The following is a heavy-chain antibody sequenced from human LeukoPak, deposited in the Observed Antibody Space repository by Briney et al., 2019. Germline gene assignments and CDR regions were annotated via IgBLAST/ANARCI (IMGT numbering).Heavy chain of an antibody. CDR2: IYHSGST. CDR1: GYPISSGYY. Sequence: SETLSLTCAVSGYPISSGYYWGWIRQPPGKGLEWIGSIYHSGSTYYNPSLKSRVTISVDTSKNQFSLKLSSVTAADTAVYYRARVGQWSPFDYWGQGTLVTVSS. CDR3: ARVGQWSPFDY. J-gene: IGHJ4*02. V-gene: IGHV4-38-2*01. D-gene: IGHD6-19*01.